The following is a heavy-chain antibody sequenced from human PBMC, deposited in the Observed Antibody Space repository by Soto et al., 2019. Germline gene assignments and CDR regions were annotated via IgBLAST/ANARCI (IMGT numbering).Heavy chain of an antibody. D-gene: IGHD3-10*02. CDR3: ARHVNPWAQGAFDI. Sequence: PSETLSLTCAVYCGSFSGYYWSWIRQPPGKGLEWIGEINHSGSTNYNPSLKSRVTISVDTSKNQFSLKLSSVTAADTAVYYCARHVNPWAQGAFDIWGQGTMVTVS. J-gene: IGHJ3*02. V-gene: IGHV4-34*01. CDR2: INHSGST. CDR1: CGSFSGYY.